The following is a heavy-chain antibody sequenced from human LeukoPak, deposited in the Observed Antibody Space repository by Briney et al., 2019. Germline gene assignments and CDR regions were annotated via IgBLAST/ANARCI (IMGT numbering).Heavy chain of an antibody. CDR3: ARVNKEEGVRGEEVQY. J-gene: IGHJ4*02. D-gene: IGHD3-10*01. V-gene: IGHV4-31*03. CDR2: IYYSGST. Sequence: SETLSLTCSVSGGSISSGGYYWSWIRQHPGKGLECIGYIYYSGSTYYNPSLKSRVTISVDTSKNQFSLKLSSVTAADTAVYYCARVNKEEGVRGEEVQYWGQGTLVTVSS. CDR1: GGSISSGGYY.